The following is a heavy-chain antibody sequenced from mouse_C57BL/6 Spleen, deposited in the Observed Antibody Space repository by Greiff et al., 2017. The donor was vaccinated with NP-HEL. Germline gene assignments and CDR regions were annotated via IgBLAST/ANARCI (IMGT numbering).Heavy chain of an antibody. CDR2: IYPGSGNT. Sequence: VQLQQSGPELVKPGASVKISCKASGYTFNDYYINWVKQRPGKGLEWIGWIYPGSGNTKYNEKFKGKATLTVDTSSSTAYMQLSSLTSEDSAVYFCARSDYDYDGGFAYWGQGTLVTVSA. V-gene: IGHV1-84*01. D-gene: IGHD2-4*01. J-gene: IGHJ3*01. CDR3: ARSDYDYDGGFAY. CDR1: GYTFNDYY.